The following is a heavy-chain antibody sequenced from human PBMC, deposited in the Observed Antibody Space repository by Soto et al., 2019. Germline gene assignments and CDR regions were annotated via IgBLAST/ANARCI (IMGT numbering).Heavy chain of an antibody. CDR3: AREYDGSSGYSGDTDTFDS. D-gene: IGHD3-22*01. CDR2: ISYDGSNK. Sequence: QVQLVESGGGVVQPGRSLRLSCAASGFTFSSYAMHWVRQAPGKGLVWVAVISYDGSNKYYADSVKGRFTISRDNSKNQLYLQMNSLSAEDTAVYYCAREYDGSSGYSGDTDTFDSWGQGNLVPLS. CDR1: GFTFSSYA. J-gene: IGHJ4*02. V-gene: IGHV3-30-3*01.